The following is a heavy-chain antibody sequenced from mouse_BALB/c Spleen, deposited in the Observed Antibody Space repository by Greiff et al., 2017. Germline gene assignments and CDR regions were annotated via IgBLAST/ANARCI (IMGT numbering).Heavy chain of an antibody. CDR1: GFSLTDYG. V-gene: IGHV2-6-5*01. CDR3: AISYYGNFFDY. D-gene: IGHD2-10*01. J-gene: IGHJ2*01. CDR2: IWGGGST. Sequence: QVQLQQSGPGLVAPSQSLSITCTVSGFSLTDYGVSWIRQPPGKGLEWLGVIWGGGSTYYNSALMSRLSISKDNSKSQVFLKMNSLQTDDTAMYYCAISYYGNFFDYWGQGTTLTVSS.